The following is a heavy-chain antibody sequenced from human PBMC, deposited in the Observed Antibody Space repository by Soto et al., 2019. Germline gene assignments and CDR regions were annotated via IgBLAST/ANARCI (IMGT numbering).Heavy chain of an antibody. CDR3: TAERPPATAYYYYGMDV. V-gene: IGHV1-58*01. Sequence: SVKVSCKASGFTFTSYAVQWVRQARGQRLEWIGWIVVGSGNTNYALKFQERVTITRDMSTSTASMELSRQRSEDPAVYFWTAERPPATAYYYYGMDVWGQGTSVTVSS. J-gene: IGHJ6*02. CDR2: IVVGSGNT. CDR1: GFTFTSYA. D-gene: IGHD1-26*01.